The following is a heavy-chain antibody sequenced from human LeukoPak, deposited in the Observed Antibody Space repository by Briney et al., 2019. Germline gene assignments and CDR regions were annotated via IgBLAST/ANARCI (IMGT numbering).Heavy chain of an antibody. V-gene: IGHV1-2*02. D-gene: IGHD3-3*01. CDR1: GYTFSGFY. CDR3: ARGYRTGDMTIFAY. J-gene: IGHJ4*02. CDR2: ITPDSGGT. Sequence: ASVTVSFKASGYTFSGFYMQWVRQAPGQGLEWMGWITPDSGGTDYAEKFQGRVTMTRDTSISTVYMELTSLRSDDTAVYYCARGYRTGDMTIFAYWGQGTLVTVSS.